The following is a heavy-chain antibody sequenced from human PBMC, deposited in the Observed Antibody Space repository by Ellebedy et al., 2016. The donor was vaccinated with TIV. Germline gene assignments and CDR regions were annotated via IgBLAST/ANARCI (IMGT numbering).Heavy chain of an antibody. CDR2: IYYSGST. D-gene: IGHD6-19*01. J-gene: IGHJ6*02. V-gene: IGHV4-39*07. CDR3: ASSGFNSGWSS. CDR1: GGSISSSSYY. Sequence: SETLSLTXTVSGGSISSSSYYWGWIRQPPGKGLEWIGSIYYSGSTYYNPSLKSRVTISVDTSKNQFSLKLSSVTAADTAVYYCASSGFNSGWSSWGQGTTVTVSS.